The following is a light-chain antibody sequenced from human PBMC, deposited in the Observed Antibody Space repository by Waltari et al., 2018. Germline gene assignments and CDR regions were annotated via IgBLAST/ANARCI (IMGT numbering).Light chain of an antibody. J-gene: IGLJ2*01. CDR1: VSDIGSTY. CDR3: AAWDDSLSGHVV. Sequence: QSVLTQPPSASGTPAQWVTIFCSGSVSDIGSTYVTWYYQQLPGTAPNLLICRKDPRPSAVPGRFPGSKSGTSASLAISGLRSEDEGDYYCAAWDDSLSGHVVFGGGTKLTVL. CDR2: RKD. V-gene: IGLV1-47*01.